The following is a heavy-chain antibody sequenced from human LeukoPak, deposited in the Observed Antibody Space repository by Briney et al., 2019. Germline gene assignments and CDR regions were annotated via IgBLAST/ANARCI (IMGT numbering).Heavy chain of an antibody. CDR2: TYYRSKWCN. V-gene: IGHV6-1*01. J-gene: IGHJ3*02. Sequence: KPSQTLSLTCAIYGDSVSSNSAVWNWIRQSPSRGLEWLGRTYYRSKWCNDYAVSVKSRITINPDTSKNQFSLQLNSVTPEDTAVYYCARETVDIVANNAFDIWGQGTMVTVSS. CDR1: GDSVSSNSAV. D-gene: IGHD5-12*01. CDR3: ARETVDIVANNAFDI.